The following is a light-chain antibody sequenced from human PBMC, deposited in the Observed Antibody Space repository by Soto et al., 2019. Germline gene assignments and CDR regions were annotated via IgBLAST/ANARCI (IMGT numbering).Light chain of an antibody. Sequence: QSVLAQPASVSGSPGQSITISCTGTSSDVGRYNYVSWFQQHPGKAPKLLIYDVSNLPSGVSDRFSGSKSGNTASLTISGLQAEDEADYYCSSFTTSSTFVFGTGTKLTVL. CDR1: SSDVGRYNY. J-gene: IGLJ1*01. CDR2: DVS. CDR3: SSFTTSSTFV. V-gene: IGLV2-14*01.